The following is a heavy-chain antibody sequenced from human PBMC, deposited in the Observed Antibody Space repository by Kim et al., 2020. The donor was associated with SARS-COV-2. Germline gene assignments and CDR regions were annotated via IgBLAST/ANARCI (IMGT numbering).Heavy chain of an antibody. Sequence: GGSLRLSCAASGFTFRSYAMSWVRQAPGKGLEWVSAISGSGGNTYYADSVKGRFTISRDNSKSTLYLQMNSLRAEDTAVYYCAKRIEAVGPYFDYWGQGTLVTVSS. CDR3: AKRIEAVGPYFDY. J-gene: IGHJ4*02. D-gene: IGHD6-13*01. CDR1: GFTFRSYA. CDR2: ISGSGGNT. V-gene: IGHV3-23*01.